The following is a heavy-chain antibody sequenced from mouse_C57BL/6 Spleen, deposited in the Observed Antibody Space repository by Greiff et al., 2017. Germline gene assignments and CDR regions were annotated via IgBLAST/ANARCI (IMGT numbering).Heavy chain of an antibody. V-gene: IGHV1-54*01. CDR3: AREALITTVGATWYFDV. D-gene: IGHD1-1*01. CDR2: INPGSGGT. J-gene: IGHJ1*03. CDR1: GYAFTNYL. Sequence: QVQLQQSGAELVRPGTSVKVSCKASGYAFTNYLIEWVKQRPGQGLEWIGVINPGSGGTNYNEKFKGKATLTADKSSSTAYMQLSSLTSEDSAVYFCAREALITTVGATWYFDVWGTGTTVTVSS.